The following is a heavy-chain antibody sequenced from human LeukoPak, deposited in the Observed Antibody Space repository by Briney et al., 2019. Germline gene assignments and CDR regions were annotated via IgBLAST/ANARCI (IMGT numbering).Heavy chain of an antibody. J-gene: IGHJ4*02. CDR3: ARHIRKDAGHNDY. V-gene: IGHV5-51*01. Sequence: GESLQISCKGSGYSFTSYWIGWVRQLPGKGLEWMGIIYPGDSDTRYSPSFQGQVTISADKSISTAYLQWSSLKASDTAMYYCARHIRKDAGHNDYWGQGTLVTVSS. CDR1: GYSFTSYW. D-gene: IGHD1-14*01. CDR2: IYPGDSDT.